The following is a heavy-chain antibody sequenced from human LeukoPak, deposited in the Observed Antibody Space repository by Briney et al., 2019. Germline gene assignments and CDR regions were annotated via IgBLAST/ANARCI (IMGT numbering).Heavy chain of an antibody. D-gene: IGHD4-17*01. Sequence: GRSLRLSCAASGLTVNSNYMSWVRQAPGKGLEWVSVIYSGGGTYYADSVKGRFTISRDNSKNTLYLQMNSLRAEDTAVYYCARDMTTVTTGDYWGQGTLVTVSS. CDR2: IYSGGGT. CDR1: GLTVNSNY. CDR3: ARDMTTVTTGDY. J-gene: IGHJ4*02. V-gene: IGHV3-66*01.